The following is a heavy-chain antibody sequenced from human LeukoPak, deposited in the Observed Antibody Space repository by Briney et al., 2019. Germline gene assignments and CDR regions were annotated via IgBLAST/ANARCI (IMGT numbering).Heavy chain of an antibody. V-gene: IGHV4-39*01. J-gene: IGHJ4*02. CDR3: TRGAVVRGVNPTY. Sequence: SETLPLTCSVSGGSISSSTYYWGWIRQPPGKGLEWIGNIYNSGSTYYNPSLKSRVTISVDTSKNQFSLKLSSVTAADTAVYYCTRGAVVRGVNPTYWGQGSLVTVSS. CDR1: GGSISSSTYY. D-gene: IGHD3-10*01. CDR2: IYNSGST.